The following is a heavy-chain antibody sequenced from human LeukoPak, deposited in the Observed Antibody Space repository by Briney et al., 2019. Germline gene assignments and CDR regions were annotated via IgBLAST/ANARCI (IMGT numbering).Heavy chain of an antibody. CDR2: ISGSGGNT. J-gene: IGHJ4*02. Sequence: GGSLRLSCAASGFTFSTYTMSWVRQAPGKGLEWVSAISGSGGNTYYADSVKGRFTISRDNSKNTLYLQMDILRADDTAVYYCAKAAFSRTSYFDYWGQGTLVTASS. CDR1: GFTFSTYT. V-gene: IGHV3-23*01. CDR3: AKAAFSRTSYFDY. D-gene: IGHD3-3*02.